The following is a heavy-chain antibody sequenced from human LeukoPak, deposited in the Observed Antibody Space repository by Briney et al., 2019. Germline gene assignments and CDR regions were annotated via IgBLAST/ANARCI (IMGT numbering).Heavy chain of an antibody. CDR1: GGSFSGYY. V-gene: IGHV4-34*01. D-gene: IGHD3-22*01. J-gene: IGHJ6*02. CDR3: ARSDTYYYDSRYYYYGMDV. Sequence: SETLSLTCAVYGGSFSGYYWSWIRQPPGKGLEWIGEINHSGSTNYNPSLKSRVTISVDTSKNQFSLKLSSVTAVDTAVYYCARSDTYYYDSRYYYYGMDVWGQGTTVTVSS. CDR2: INHSGST.